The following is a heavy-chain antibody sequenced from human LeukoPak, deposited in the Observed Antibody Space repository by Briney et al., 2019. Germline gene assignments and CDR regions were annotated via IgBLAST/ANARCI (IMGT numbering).Heavy chain of an antibody. D-gene: IGHD5-18*01. V-gene: IGHV3-7*03. J-gene: IGHJ4*02. CDR2: IKQDGSEK. CDR1: GFTFSSYW. Sequence: GGSLRLSCAASGFTFSSYWMSWVRQAPGKGLEWVANIKQDGSEKYYVDSVKGRFTISRDNAKNSLYLQMNSLRAEDTALYYCAKDTGDTAMVFDYWGQGTLVTVSS. CDR3: AKDTGDTAMVFDY.